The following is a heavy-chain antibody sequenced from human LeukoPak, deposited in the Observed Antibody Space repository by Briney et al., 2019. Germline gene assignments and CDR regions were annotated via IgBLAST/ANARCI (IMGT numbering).Heavy chain of an antibody. CDR2: INHSGST. CDR3: ARDSVRTRWFRFERDYYFDY. CDR1: GGSFSGYY. J-gene: IGHJ4*02. V-gene: IGHV4-34*01. Sequence: SETLSLTCAVYGGSFSGYYWSWIRQPPGKGLEWIGEINHSGSTNYNPSLKSRVTISVDTSKNQFSLKLSSVTAADTAVYYCARDSVRTRWFRFERDYYFDYWGQGTLVTVSS. D-gene: IGHD3-10*02.